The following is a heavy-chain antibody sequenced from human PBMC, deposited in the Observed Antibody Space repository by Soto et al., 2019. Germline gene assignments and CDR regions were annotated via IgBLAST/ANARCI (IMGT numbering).Heavy chain of an antibody. CDR2: IGRGGDT. Sequence: GGSLRLSCAASGFTFSSSDMHWVRHVTGKGLEWVSAIGRGGDTYYPGSVKGRFTISRENAKNSLYLQMNNLRAGDTAVYYCARELADAVTTAWYFDLWGRVTLVTVSS. CDR1: GFTFSSSD. J-gene: IGHJ2*01. D-gene: IGHD4-17*01. V-gene: IGHV3-13*01. CDR3: ARELADAVTTAWYFDL.